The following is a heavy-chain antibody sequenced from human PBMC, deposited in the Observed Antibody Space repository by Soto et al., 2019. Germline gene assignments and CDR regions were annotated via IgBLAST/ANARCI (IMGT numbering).Heavy chain of an antibody. Sequence: GGSLRLSCAASGFTFSSHAMSWVRQAPGKGLEWVSAISGSDDSTYYADSVKGRFTISRDNSKNTLYLQMNSLRAEDTAGYYCAKGGGNYYSNYFDYWGQGTLVTVSS. D-gene: IGHD1-26*01. CDR3: AKGGGNYYSNYFDY. V-gene: IGHV3-23*01. J-gene: IGHJ4*02. CDR1: GFTFSSHA. CDR2: ISGSDDST.